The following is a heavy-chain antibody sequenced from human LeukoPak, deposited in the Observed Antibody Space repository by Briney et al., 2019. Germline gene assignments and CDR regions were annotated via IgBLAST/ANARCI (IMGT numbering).Heavy chain of an antibody. Sequence: GGSLRPSCAASGFTFSSYSMNWVRQAPGKGLEWVSYISSNSNTIYYADSVKGRFTISRDNAKDSLYLQMNSLRAEDTAVYYCARRIAPWAFDYWGQGTLVTVSS. D-gene: IGHD2-15*01. J-gene: IGHJ4*02. V-gene: IGHV3-48*01. CDR2: ISSNSNTI. CDR1: GFTFSSYS. CDR3: ARRIAPWAFDY.